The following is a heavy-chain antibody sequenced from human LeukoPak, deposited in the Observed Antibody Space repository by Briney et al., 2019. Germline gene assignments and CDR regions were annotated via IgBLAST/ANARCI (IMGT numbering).Heavy chain of an antibody. CDR1: GGSIRSSSYY. CDR3: ASTGDSSGYYPNYFDY. D-gene: IGHD3-22*01. Sequence: KPSETLSLTCTVSGGSIRSSSYYSAWIRQRPGKGLEWIGRIYYSGSTYYNPSLKSLVTISVDTSKNQFALKLSSVTAADTAVYYCASTGDSSGYYPNYFDYWGQGTLVTVGS. V-gene: IGHV4-39*01. CDR2: IYYSGST. J-gene: IGHJ4*02.